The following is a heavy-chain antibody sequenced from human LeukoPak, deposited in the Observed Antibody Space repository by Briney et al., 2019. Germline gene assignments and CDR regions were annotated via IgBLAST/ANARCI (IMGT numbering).Heavy chain of an antibody. CDR1: GFTFSTYW. CDR3: AREDANWGSVDC. D-gene: IGHD7-27*01. Sequence: GGSLRLSCAASGFTFSTYWMHWVRQAPGKGLVWVSRINSDGSNTNYADSVKGRFTISRDNAKNTLYLQMSSLRAEDTAVYYCAREDANWGSVDCWGQGTLVTASS. V-gene: IGHV3-74*01. CDR2: INSDGSNT. J-gene: IGHJ4*02.